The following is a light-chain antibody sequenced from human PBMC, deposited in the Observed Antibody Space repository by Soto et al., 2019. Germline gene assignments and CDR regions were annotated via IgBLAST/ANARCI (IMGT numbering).Light chain of an antibody. CDR2: LGS. CDR1: GSVLSSNGYNY. J-gene: IGKJ1*01. V-gene: IGKV2-28*01. CDR3: MQALQTWT. Sequence: DVVMTQSPLSLPVTPGEPASMSCSSRGSVLSSNGYNYLDWYLQKPGQSPQLLIYLGSNRASGVPDRFSGSGSGTDFTLKISRVEAEDVGVYYCMQALQTWTFGQGTKVDIK.